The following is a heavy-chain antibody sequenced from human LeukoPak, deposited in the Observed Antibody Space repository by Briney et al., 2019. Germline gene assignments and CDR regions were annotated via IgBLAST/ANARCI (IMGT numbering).Heavy chain of an antibody. Sequence: ASVKVSCKASGYTFTSYGISWVRQAPGQGLEWMGWISAYNGNTNYAQKLKGRVTMTTDTSTSTAYMEMRSLRSDDTAVYYCARINSKWLAFDYWGQGTLVTVSS. CDR2: ISAYNGNT. CDR1: GYTFTSYG. V-gene: IGHV1-18*01. CDR3: ARINSKWLAFDY. D-gene: IGHD6-19*01. J-gene: IGHJ4*02.